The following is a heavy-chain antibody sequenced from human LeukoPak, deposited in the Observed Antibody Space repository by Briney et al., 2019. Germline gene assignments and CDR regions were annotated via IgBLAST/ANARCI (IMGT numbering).Heavy chain of an antibody. CDR2: ISWNSGSI. J-gene: IGHJ3*02. D-gene: IGHD4-17*01. CDR3: ARAKRRSPHDAFDI. CDR1: GFTFDDYA. Sequence: GGSLRLSCAASGFTFDDYAMHWVRQAPGKGLEWVSGISWNSGSIGYADSVKGRFTISRDNSKNTLYLQMNSLRAEDTAVYYCARAKRRSPHDAFDIWGQGTMVTVSS. V-gene: IGHV3-9*01.